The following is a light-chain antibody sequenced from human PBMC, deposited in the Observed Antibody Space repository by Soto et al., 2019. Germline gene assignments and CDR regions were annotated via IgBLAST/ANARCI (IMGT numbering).Light chain of an antibody. CDR1: SSNIGSNT. V-gene: IGLV1-44*01. CDR3: ASWDDSVNGVV. J-gene: IGLJ2*01. CDR2: NNN. Sequence: HSVLTQPPSASETPGQRVTISCSGSSSNIGSNTVNWYQHLPGTAPKLLIYNNNERPSGVPDRFSGSKSGTSASLAISGLQSEDEADYYCASWDDSVNGVVFGGGTKLTVL.